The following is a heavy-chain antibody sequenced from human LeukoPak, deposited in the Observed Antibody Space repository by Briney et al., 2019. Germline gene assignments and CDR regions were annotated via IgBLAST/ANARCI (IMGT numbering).Heavy chain of an antibody. D-gene: IGHD3-10*01. Sequence: SQTLSLICTVSGGSISSGSSYLSWIRQPAGKGLEWIGRIYRSGSTNYNPSLKSRVTILLDTSKNQFSLKLTSVTAADTAVYYCAALGGGSWGQGTLVTVSS. CDR3: AALGGGS. J-gene: IGHJ5*02. CDR2: IYRSGST. CDR1: GGSISSGSSY. V-gene: IGHV4-61*02.